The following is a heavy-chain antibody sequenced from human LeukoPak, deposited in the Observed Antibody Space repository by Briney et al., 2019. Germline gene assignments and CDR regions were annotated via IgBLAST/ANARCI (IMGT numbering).Heavy chain of an antibody. CDR3: ARDWGVDY. CDR2: IKQDGSEK. CDR1: GFIFSSYW. D-gene: IGHD3-16*01. Sequence: GGSLRLSCAASGFIFSSYWMSWVRQAPGKGLEWVANIKQDGSEKYYVDSVKGRFTISRDNAKNSLYLQMNSLRAEDTAVYYCARDWGVDYWGQGTLATVSS. V-gene: IGHV3-7*01. J-gene: IGHJ4*02.